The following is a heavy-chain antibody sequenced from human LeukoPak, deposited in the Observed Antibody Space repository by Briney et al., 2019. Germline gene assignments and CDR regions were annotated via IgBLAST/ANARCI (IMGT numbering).Heavy chain of an antibody. V-gene: IGHV4-39*01. CDR2: IYYSWST. Sequence: SETLSLTCTVSGGSISSSSYYWGWIRQPPGKGLEWIGSIYYSWSTYYNPSLKSRVTISVDTSKNQFFLKLSSVTAADTAVYYCARHPIPAGYCSSTSCYTALGAFDIWGQGTMVTVSS. D-gene: IGHD2-2*02. J-gene: IGHJ3*02. CDR3: ARHPIPAGYCSSTSCYTALGAFDI. CDR1: GGSISSSSYY.